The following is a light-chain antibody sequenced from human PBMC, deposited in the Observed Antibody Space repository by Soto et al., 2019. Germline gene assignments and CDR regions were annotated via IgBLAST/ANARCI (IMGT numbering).Light chain of an antibody. CDR1: QSISSW. CDR2: KAS. J-gene: IGKJ4*01. Sequence: DIQMTQSPSTLSASVGDRVTITCRASQSISSWLAWYQQKPGKAPKLLIYKASSLASGVPSRFSGSGSGTEFTLTISSLHPDDFATYYGQQDNSYPPTFGGGTKVEIK. V-gene: IGKV1-5*03. CDR3: QQDNSYPPT.